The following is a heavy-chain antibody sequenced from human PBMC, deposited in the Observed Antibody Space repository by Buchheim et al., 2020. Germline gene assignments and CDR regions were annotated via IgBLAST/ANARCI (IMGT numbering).Heavy chain of an antibody. D-gene: IGHD4-23*01. CDR3: AKDKDLTVVTPLDY. CDR1: GFTFSSYG. Sequence: QVQLVESGGGVVQPGRSLRLSCAASGFTFSSYGMHWVRQAPGKGLEWVAVISYDGSNKYYADSVKGRFTLYRDNSQNTRYLQMNSLRAEDTAVYYCAKDKDLTVVTPLDYWGQGTL. J-gene: IGHJ4*02. CDR2: ISYDGSNK. V-gene: IGHV3-30*18.